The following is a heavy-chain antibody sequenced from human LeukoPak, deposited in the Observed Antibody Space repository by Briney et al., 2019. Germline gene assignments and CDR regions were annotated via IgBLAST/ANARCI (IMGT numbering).Heavy chain of an antibody. CDR1: GGSISSGVYY. D-gene: IGHD4-17*01. V-gene: IGHV4-61*02. CDR2: IYTSGST. J-gene: IGHJ6*03. CDR3: ARGPHYGDGNYFFHMDV. Sequence: SQTLSLTCTVSGGSISSGVYYWSWIRQPAGKGLEWIGRIYTSGSTNYNPSLKSRVTISVDTSKNQFSLKLSSVTAADTAVYYCARGPHYGDGNYFFHMDVWGKGTTVAISS.